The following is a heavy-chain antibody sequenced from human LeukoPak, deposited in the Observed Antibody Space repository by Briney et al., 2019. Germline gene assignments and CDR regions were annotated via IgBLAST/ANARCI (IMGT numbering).Heavy chain of an antibody. Sequence: GGSLRLSCAASGFTFSSYAMSWVRQAPGKGLEGVSVINKGGDNTYYEDSVKGRFTISRDNSKNTLYLQMNSLRAEDTAIYYCAKLSGSFPLDIWGQGTMVPVSS. D-gene: IGHD1-26*01. CDR2: INKGGDNT. J-gene: IGHJ3*02. CDR3: AKLSGSFPLDI. CDR1: GFTFSSYA. V-gene: IGHV3-23*01.